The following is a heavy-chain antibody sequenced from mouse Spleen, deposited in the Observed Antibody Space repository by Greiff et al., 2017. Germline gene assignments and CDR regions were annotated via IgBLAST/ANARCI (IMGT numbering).Heavy chain of an antibody. CDR1: GYTFTSYW. J-gene: IGHJ1*01. CDR2: IDPSDSYT. V-gene: IGHV1-69*01. CDR3: ARSETTVGYFDV. Sequence: VKLQQPGAELVMPGASVKLSCKASGYTFTSYWMHWVKQRPGQGLEWIGEIDPSDSYTNYNQKFKGKATLTVDKSSSTAYMQLSSLTSEDSAVYYCARSETTVGYFDVWGAGTTVTVSS. D-gene: IGHD1-1*01.